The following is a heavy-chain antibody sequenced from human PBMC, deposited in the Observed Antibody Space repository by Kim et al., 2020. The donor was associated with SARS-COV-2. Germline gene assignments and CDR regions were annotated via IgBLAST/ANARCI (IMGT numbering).Heavy chain of an antibody. V-gene: IGHV3-33*06. J-gene: IGHJ4*02. CDR3: AKGGNYYGSGSSDY. D-gene: IGHD3-10*01. Sequence: ADSVKGRFTISRDNSKNTLYLQMNSLRAEDTAVYYCAKGGNYYGSGSSDYWGQGTLVTVSS.